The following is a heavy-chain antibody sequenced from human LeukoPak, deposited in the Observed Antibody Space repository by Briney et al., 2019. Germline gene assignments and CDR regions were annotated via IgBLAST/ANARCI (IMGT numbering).Heavy chain of an antibody. CDR3: ARQETSIYNGAFDI. J-gene: IGHJ3*02. V-gene: IGHV3-7*01. Sequence: PGGSLRLSCAASGFTFSSYWMSWVRQAPGKGLEWVANIKKDGNEKYYVDSVKGRFTISRDNAKNSLYLQMNSLRADGTAVYHCARQETSIYNGAFDIWGQGTMVTVSS. CDR2: IKKDGNEK. CDR1: GFTFSSYW. D-gene: IGHD1-1*01.